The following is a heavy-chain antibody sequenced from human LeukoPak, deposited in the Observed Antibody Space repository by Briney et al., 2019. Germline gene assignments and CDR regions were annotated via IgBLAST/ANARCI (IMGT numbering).Heavy chain of an antibody. CDR3: ARRPIVGSTRDAFDI. Sequence: SETLSLTCTFSGGSINSGDYYWSWIRQPPGKGLEWIGYIFYSGGTYYNPSLKSRLTTSVDTSKNQFSLKLRSVTAADTAVYYCARRPIVGSTRDAFDIWGQGTMVTVSS. D-gene: IGHD1-26*01. CDR1: GGSINSGDYY. J-gene: IGHJ3*02. V-gene: IGHV4-30-4*08. CDR2: IFYSGGT.